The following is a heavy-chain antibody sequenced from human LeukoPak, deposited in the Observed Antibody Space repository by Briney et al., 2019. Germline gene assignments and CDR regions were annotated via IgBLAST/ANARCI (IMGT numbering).Heavy chain of an antibody. CDR2: ISGSGSST. CDR1: GFTFSSYA. V-gene: IGHV3-23*01. CDR3: ARDDITMVRGVDFDY. Sequence: GGSLRLSCAASGFTFSSYAMSWVRQAPGKGLEWVSAISGSGSSTYYADSVKGRFTISRDNAKNSLYLQMNSLRAEDTAVYYCARDDITMVRGVDFDYWGQGTLVTVSS. J-gene: IGHJ4*02. D-gene: IGHD3-10*01.